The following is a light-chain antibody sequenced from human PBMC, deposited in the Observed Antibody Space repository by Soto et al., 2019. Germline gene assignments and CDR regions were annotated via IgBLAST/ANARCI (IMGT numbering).Light chain of an antibody. J-gene: IGKJ1*01. CDR2: QTS. Sequence: EIVLTQSPGTLSLSPGERATLACRGSQSVSSSYLAWYQHRPGQAPRLLIYQTSIRAAGIPARFSASGSGTDFTLTISDVQPEDFALYYCHQRQSWPRTFGQGTKVDI. V-gene: IGKV3D-20*02. CDR3: HQRQSWPRT. CDR1: QSVSSSY.